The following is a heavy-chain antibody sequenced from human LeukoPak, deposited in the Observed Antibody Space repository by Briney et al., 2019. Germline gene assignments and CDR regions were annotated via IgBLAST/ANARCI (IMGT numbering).Heavy chain of an antibody. D-gene: IGHD6-19*01. J-gene: IGHJ4*02. CDR2: IYTSGST. V-gene: IGHV4-61*02. CDR3: ARSQYSSGWYV. Sequence: SQTLSLTCTVSGGSISSGSYYWSWIRQPAGKGLEWIGRIYTSGSTNYNPSLKSRVTISVDTSKNQFSLKPSSVTAADTAVYYCARSQYSSGWYVWGQGTLVTVSS. CDR1: GGSISSGSYY.